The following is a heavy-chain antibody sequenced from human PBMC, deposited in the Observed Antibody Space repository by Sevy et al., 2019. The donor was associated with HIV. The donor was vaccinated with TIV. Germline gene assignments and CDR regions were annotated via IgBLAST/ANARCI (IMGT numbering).Heavy chain of an antibody. D-gene: IGHD3-22*01. Sequence: GGSLRLSCAASGFTVSSNYMSWVRQAPVKGLEWVSIIFSGGGTYYADSVQGRFTISRDNSKNMVYLQMNSLRAEDTAGFYCARGATFYSDSSGRVLSVLGAFDIWGRGTMVTVSS. CDR2: IFSGGGT. V-gene: IGHV3-53*01. J-gene: IGHJ3*02. CDR3: ARGATFYSDSSGRVLSVLGAFDI. CDR1: GFTVSSNY.